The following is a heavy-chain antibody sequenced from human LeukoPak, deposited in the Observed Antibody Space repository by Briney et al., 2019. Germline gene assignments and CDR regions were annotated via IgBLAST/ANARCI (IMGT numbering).Heavy chain of an antibody. V-gene: IGHV4-39*07. D-gene: IGHD3-9*01. Sequence: PSETLSLTCTVSGGSISSTTHYWGWIRQPPGKGLEWIGSIYYSGSTYYNPSLKSRVTISVDTSKNQFSLKLSSVTAADTAVYYCARDNPYDILTGYYAFDIWGQGTMVTVSS. CDR3: ARDNPYDILTGYYAFDI. CDR2: IYYSGST. CDR1: GGSISSTTHY. J-gene: IGHJ3*02.